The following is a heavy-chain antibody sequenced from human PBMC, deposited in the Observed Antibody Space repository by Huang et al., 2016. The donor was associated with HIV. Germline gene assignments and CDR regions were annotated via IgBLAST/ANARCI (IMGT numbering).Heavy chain of an antibody. Sequence: QVQLVESGGGVVQPGRSLRLSRAASGFPFNNPAMHWVRQAPGKGLDWVAVISNDGSNNYYADSVKGRFTIARDSSKSTLFLHMTSLRTEDTAVYYCARAKDTWDAYDIWGQGTMVIVSS. J-gene: IGHJ3*02. D-gene: IGHD5-18*01. CDR3: ARAKDTWDAYDI. CDR2: ISNDGSNN. CDR1: GFPFNNPA. V-gene: IGHV3-30-3*01.